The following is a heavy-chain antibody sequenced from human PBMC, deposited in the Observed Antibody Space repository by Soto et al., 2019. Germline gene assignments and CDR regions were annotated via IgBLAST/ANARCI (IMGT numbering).Heavy chain of an antibody. CDR3: ARRYGGSIDY. Sequence: QVQLQESGPGLVKPSETLSLTCTVSGGSISSYYWSWIRQPPGKELEWIGYIYYSGSTNYNPSLTSRLPITVDTSKNQSSLKLSSVTAADTAVYYCARRYGGSIDYWGQGTLVTVSS. D-gene: IGHD2-15*01. CDR2: IYYSGST. J-gene: IGHJ4*02. V-gene: IGHV4-59*08. CDR1: GGSISSYY.